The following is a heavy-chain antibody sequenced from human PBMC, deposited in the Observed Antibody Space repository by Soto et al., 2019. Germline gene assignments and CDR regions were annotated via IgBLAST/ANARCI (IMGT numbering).Heavy chain of an antibody. CDR1: GFTFSSYA. Sequence: GGSLRLSCAASGFTFSSYAMSWVRQAPGKGLEWVSAISGSGGSTYYADSVKGRFTISRDNSKNTLYLQMNSLRAEDTAVYYCAKDHRDIVVVVAATLVYWGQGTLVTVSS. V-gene: IGHV3-23*01. CDR3: AKDHRDIVVVVAATLVY. CDR2: ISGSGGST. J-gene: IGHJ4*02. D-gene: IGHD2-15*01.